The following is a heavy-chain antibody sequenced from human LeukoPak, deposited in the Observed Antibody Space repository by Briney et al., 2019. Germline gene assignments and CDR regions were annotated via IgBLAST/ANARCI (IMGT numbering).Heavy chain of an antibody. J-gene: IGHJ4*02. CDR2: IKQDGSER. Sequence: PGGSLRLSCAASGFTFSIYWMSWVRQAPGKGLEWVANIKQDGSERYYVDSVKGRFTLSRDNAKNSLYLQMNSLRAEDTAVYYCATPLDYYDRSDSHQGGDWGQGTLVTVSS. D-gene: IGHD3-22*01. V-gene: IGHV3-7*03. CDR3: ATPLDYYDRSDSHQGGD. CDR1: GFTFSIYW.